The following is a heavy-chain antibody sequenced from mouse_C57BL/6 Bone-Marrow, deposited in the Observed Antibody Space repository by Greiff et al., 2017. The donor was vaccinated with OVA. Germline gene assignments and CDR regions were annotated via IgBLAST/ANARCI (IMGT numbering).Heavy chain of an antibody. CDR2: IYPRDGST. J-gene: IGHJ4*01. CDR3: ARNLRVYAMDY. CDR1: GYTFTSYD. Sequence: VQLQESGPELVKPGASVKLSCKASGYTFTSYDIHWVKQRPGQGLEWIGWIYPRDGSTKYNEKFKGKATLTVDTSSSTAYMELHSLTAEDSAVYDCARNLRVYAMDYWGQGTSVTVSS. V-gene: IGHV1-85*01. D-gene: IGHD5-1*01.